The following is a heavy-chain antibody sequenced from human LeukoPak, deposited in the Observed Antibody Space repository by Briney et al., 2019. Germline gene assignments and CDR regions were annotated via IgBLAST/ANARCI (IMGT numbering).Heavy chain of an antibody. CDR3: ARDPIVGSDAFDI. CDR1: GFTFSSYW. V-gene: IGHV3-7*01. CDR2: IKQDGSEK. J-gene: IGHJ3*02. D-gene: IGHD1-26*01. Sequence: QPGGSLRLSCAASGFTFSSYWMSWVRQAPGKGLEWVANIKQDGSEKYYVDSVKGRFTISRDNAKNSLYLQMNSLRAEDTAVYYCARDPIVGSDAFDIWGQGTMVTVSS.